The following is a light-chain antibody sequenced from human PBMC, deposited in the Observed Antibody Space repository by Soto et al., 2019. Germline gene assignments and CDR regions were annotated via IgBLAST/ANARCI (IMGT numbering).Light chain of an antibody. Sequence: QSALTQPPSASGSPGQSVTTFCTGTSSDVGGYKYVSWYQQHPGKVPKLMIYEVSKRPSGVPDRFSGSKSGNTASLTVSGLQAEDEADYYCSSYAGSNIDYVFGTGTKVTVL. CDR3: SSYAGSNIDYV. V-gene: IGLV2-8*01. J-gene: IGLJ1*01. CDR2: EVS. CDR1: SSDVGGYKY.